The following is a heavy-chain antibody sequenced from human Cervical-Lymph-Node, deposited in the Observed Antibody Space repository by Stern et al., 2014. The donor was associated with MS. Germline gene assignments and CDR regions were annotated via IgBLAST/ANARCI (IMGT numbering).Heavy chain of an antibody. CDR1: GYNFNSAA. Sequence: QVQLVQSGSELAKPGASVQVSCKASGYNFNSAAINWLRQAPGQGLQWMGWINTYTGTPTYGQDFTGRVVFSLDTSVNTAYLQISALKPDDTAIYYCASQGASVFGVSPTRYWGQGALVTVSS. CDR2: INTYTGTP. J-gene: IGHJ4*02. CDR3: ASQGASVFGVSPTRY. V-gene: IGHV7-4-1*02. D-gene: IGHD3-3*01.